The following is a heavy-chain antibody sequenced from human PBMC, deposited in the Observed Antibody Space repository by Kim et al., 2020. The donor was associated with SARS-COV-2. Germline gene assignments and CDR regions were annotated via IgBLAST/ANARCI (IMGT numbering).Heavy chain of an antibody. D-gene: IGHD2-15*01. CDR3: AKDKPYHYCSGGSCYFGYFDY. CDR2: ISWNSGSI. J-gene: IGHJ4*02. V-gene: IGHV3-9*01. Sequence: GGSLRLSCAASGFTFDDYAMHWVRQAPGKGLEWVSGISWNSGSIGYADSVKGRFTISRDNAKNSLYLQMNSLRAEDTALYYCAKDKPYHYCSGGSCYFGYFDYWGQGTLVTVSS. CDR1: GFTFDDYA.